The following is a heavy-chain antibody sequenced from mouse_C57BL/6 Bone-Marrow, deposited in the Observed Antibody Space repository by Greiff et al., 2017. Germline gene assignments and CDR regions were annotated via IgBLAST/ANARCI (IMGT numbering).Heavy chain of an antibody. CDR2: IDPSDSET. Sequence: QVQLQQPGAELVRPGSSVKLSCKASGYTFTSYWMPWVQQRPIHGLEWIGSIDPSDSETHYHQKFKDQATLTVDKSSSTAYMQLSSLPSEDSAVYYGARWGYHWYVDVGGTGTTVTVTS. J-gene: IGHJ1*03. CDR3: ARWGYHWYVDV. D-gene: IGHD2-2*01. CDR1: GYTFTSYW. V-gene: IGHV1-52*01.